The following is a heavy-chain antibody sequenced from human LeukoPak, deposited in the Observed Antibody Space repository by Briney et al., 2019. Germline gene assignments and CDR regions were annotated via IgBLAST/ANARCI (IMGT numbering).Heavy chain of an antibody. CDR1: GFTFSDYY. J-gene: IGHJ6*03. CDR3: VKGGYSGYDYYNYFYMDV. CDR2: ISSSGSTI. V-gene: IGHV3-11*01. D-gene: IGHD5-12*01. Sequence: NPGGSLRLSCAASGFTFSDYYMSWIRQAPGKGLEWVSYISSSGSTIYYADSVKGRFTISRDNAKNSLYLQMNSLRAEDTAVYYCVKGGYSGYDYYNYFYMDVWGKGTTVTVSS.